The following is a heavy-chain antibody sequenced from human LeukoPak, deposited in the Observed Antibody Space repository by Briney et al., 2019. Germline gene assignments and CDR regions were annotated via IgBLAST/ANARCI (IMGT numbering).Heavy chain of an antibody. D-gene: IGHD2-15*01. V-gene: IGHV3-7*01. CDR2: VKQDGSEK. Sequence: GGSLRLSRAASGFTFSSYWMSWVRQAPGKGLEWVANVKQDGSEKHYVDSVKGRFTISRDNTENSLHLQMNSLRAEDTAVYYCARDKYCSNSYCPASWFDPWGQGTLVTVSS. CDR1: GFTFSSYW. CDR3: ARDKYCSNSYCPASWFDP. J-gene: IGHJ5*02.